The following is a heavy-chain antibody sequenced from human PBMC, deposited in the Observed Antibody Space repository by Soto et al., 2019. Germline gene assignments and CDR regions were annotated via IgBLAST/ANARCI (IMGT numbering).Heavy chain of an antibody. Sequence: GSLRLSCAVSGFSVGSNFMSWVRQAPGKGLERVGHIKSKTNGGTTEYAAPVRGRFTISRDDSKNTLYLQMNSLKIEDTAVYFCATGGEYCSSPSCYDTFGYWGLGSLVTVSS. V-gene: IGHV3-15*01. D-gene: IGHD2-2*01. CDR1: GFSVGSNF. J-gene: IGHJ4*02. CDR3: ATGGEYCSSPSCYDTFGY. CDR2: IKSKTNGGTT.